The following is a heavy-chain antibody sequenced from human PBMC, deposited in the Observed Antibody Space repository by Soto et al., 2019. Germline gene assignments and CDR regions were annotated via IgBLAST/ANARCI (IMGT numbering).Heavy chain of an antibody. Sequence: GESLKISCKGSGYSFPTHWIGWVRQMPGKGLEWMGIIYPGDSDTTYSPSFQGRVTFAADKSINTAYLQWSSLQASDTGMYYCARSYDSAILNAFEVWGQGTMVTVSS. CDR2: IYPGDSDT. CDR3: ARSYDSAILNAFEV. CDR1: GYSFPTHW. V-gene: IGHV5-51*01. J-gene: IGHJ3*01. D-gene: IGHD3-10*01.